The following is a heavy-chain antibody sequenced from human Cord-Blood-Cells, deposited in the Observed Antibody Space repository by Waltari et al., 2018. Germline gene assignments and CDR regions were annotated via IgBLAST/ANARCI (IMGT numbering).Heavy chain of an antibody. V-gene: IGHV3-53*01. CDR3: ARERVPNWFDP. CDR2: IYSGGST. CDR1: GFTVSSNY. Sequence: EVQLVESGGGLIQPGGSLRPSCAASGFTVSSNYMSWVRKAPGKGLEWVSVIYSGGSTYYADSVKGRFTISRDNSKNTLYLQMNSLRAEDTAVYYCARERVPNWFDPWGQGTLVTVSS. J-gene: IGHJ5*02.